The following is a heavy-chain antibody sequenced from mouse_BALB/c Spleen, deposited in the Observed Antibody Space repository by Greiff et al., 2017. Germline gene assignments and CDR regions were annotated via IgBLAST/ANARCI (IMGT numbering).Heavy chain of an antibody. Sequence: VQLQQSGPELVKPGASVKMSCKASGYTFTSYVMHWVKQKPGQGLEWIGYINPYNDGTKYNEKFKGKATLTSDKSSSTAYMELSSLTSEDSAVYYCARGYYRYDDYAMDYRGQGTSGTVSS. J-gene: IGHJ4*01. D-gene: IGHD2-14*01. V-gene: IGHV1-14*01. CDR1: GYTFTSYV. CDR2: INPYNDGT. CDR3: ARGYYRYDDYAMDY.